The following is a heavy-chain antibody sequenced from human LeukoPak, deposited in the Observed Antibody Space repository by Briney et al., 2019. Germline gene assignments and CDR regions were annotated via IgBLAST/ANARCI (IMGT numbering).Heavy chain of an antibody. J-gene: IGHJ4*01. CDR2: ISHDGSNK. D-gene: IGHD3-10*01. CDR3: AREGLAPMIRGVIPY. V-gene: IGHV3-30-3*01. Sequence: GGSLRLSCAASGFTFSSYAMHWVRQAPGKGLEWVAVISHDGSNKYYADSVKGRFTISRDNSKNTLYLQMNSLRAEDTAVYYCAREGLAPMIRGVIPYWGQGTLVTVSS. CDR1: GFTFSSYA.